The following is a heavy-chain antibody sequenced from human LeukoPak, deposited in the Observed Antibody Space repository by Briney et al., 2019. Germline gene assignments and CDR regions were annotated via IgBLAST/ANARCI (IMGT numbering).Heavy chain of an antibody. CDR3: AREDGSSSRFFYY. Sequence: GGSLRLSCAASGFTVSSNYMSWVRQAPGRGLEWVSIVYSGGSTYYADSVKGRFTISRDNSKNALYLQMNSLRAEDTAVYYCAREDGSSSRFFYYLGQGTLVPVS. CDR1: GFTVSSNY. J-gene: IGHJ4*02. CDR2: VYSGGST. D-gene: IGHD1-26*01. V-gene: IGHV3-53*01.